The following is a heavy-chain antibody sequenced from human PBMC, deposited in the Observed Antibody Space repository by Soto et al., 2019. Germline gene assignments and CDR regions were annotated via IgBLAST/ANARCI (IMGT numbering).Heavy chain of an antibody. Sequence: GGSLRLSCAASGFTFSSYTMSWVRQAPGKGLEWVSAIGGSVGNTYYRDSVKGRFTISRDNSRSTMYLQLNSLRVEDTAVYYCAKDSYFAAGAHYSSGQGTLVTVSS. D-gene: IGHD2-8*01. CDR3: AKDSYFAAGAHYS. J-gene: IGHJ4*02. V-gene: IGHV3-23*01. CDR2: IGGSVGNT. CDR1: GFTFSSYT.